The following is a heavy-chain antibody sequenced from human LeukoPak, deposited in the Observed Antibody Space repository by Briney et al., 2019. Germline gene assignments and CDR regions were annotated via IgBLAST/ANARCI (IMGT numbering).Heavy chain of an antibody. CDR2: ISGSGGST. CDR1: GFTFSSYG. CDR3: AKGSRTYYYDSSGYYHSY. Sequence: GGTLRLSCAASGFTFSSYGMSWVRQAPGKGLEWVSAISGSGGSTYYADSVKGRFTISRDDSKNTLYLQMNSLRAEDTAVYYCAKGSRTYYYDSSGYYHSYWGQGTLVTVSS. D-gene: IGHD3-22*01. V-gene: IGHV3-23*01. J-gene: IGHJ4*02.